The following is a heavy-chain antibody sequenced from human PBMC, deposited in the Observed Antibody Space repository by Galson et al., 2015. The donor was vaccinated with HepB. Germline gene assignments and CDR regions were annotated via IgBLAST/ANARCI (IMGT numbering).Heavy chain of an antibody. Sequence: SLRLSCAASGFTFSSYSMNWVRQAPGKGLEWVSYISSSSSTIYYADSVKGRFTISRDNAKNSLYLQMNSLRAEDTAVYYCARDRGPRSSAPDLDYWGQGTLVTVSS. CDR2: ISSSSSTI. V-gene: IGHV3-48*04. D-gene: IGHD6-13*01. J-gene: IGHJ4*02. CDR3: ARDRGPRSSAPDLDY. CDR1: GFTFSSYS.